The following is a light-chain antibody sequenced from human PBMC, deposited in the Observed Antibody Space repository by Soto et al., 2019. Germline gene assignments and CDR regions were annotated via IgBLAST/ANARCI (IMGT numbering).Light chain of an antibody. CDR1: QSSSGY. V-gene: IGKV1-39*01. CDR3: QQSYSTLPIT. Sequence: DIQMTQSPSSLSAAVGDRVTITGRTSQSSSGYLNWYRHKPGKAPTLLIYAASTLQRGVPSRFSGSGSGTDFTLTISNLQPEDFATYYCQQSYSTLPITFGQGTRLEIK. J-gene: IGKJ5*01. CDR2: AAS.